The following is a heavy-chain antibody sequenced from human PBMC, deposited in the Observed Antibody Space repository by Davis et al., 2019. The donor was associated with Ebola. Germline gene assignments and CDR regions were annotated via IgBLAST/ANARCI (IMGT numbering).Heavy chain of an antibody. CDR1: GFTFSSYW. Sequence: PGGSLRLSCAASGFTFSSYWMSWVRQAPGKGLEWVANIKQDGSEKYYVDSVKGRFTISRDNAKNSLYLQMDSLRAEDTAVYYCARETMHCGGDCYDYWGQGTLVTVSS. D-gene: IGHD2-21*01. V-gene: IGHV3-7*01. J-gene: IGHJ4*02. CDR3: ARETMHCGGDCYDY. CDR2: IKQDGSEK.